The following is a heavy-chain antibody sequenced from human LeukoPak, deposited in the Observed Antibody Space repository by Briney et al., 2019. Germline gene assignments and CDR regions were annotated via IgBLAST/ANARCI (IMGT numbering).Heavy chain of an antibody. CDR3: ARTYYYGSGSYFLDY. CDR1: GGSISSSSYY. V-gene: IGHV4-39*07. J-gene: IGHJ4*02. CDR2: IYYSGST. Sequence: SETLSLTCTVSGGSISSSSYYWGWIRQPPGTGLEWIGSIYYSGSTNYNPSLKSRVTISVDTSKNQFSLKLSSVTAADTAVYYCARTYYYGSGSYFLDYWGQGTLVTVSS. D-gene: IGHD3-10*01.